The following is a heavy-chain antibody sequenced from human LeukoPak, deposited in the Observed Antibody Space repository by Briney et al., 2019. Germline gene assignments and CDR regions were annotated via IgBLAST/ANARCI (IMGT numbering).Heavy chain of an antibody. D-gene: IGHD6-13*01. CDR3: ARDLRYSSNWFDP. CDR2: IIPILGIA. CDR1: GGTFSSYT. J-gene: IGHJ5*02. Sequence: SVKVACKASGGTFSSYTISWVRQAPGQALDWMGRIIPILGIANYAQKFQGRVTITADKSKSTAYMEMSSLRSEDTAVYYCARDLRYSSNWFDPWGQGTLVTVSS. V-gene: IGHV1-69*04.